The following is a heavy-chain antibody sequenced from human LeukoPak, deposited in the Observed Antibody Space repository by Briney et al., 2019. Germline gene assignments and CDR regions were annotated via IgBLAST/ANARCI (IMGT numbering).Heavy chain of an antibody. V-gene: IGHV3-43*02. D-gene: IGHD7-27*01. Sequence: GSLRLSCGASGFSFSSNWMHWVRQAPGKGVEWVSLISGDGGSTYYADSVKGRFTISRDNSKNSLYLQMNSLRTEDTALYYCAKDFAKWGLMDVWGKGTTVTVSS. CDR2: ISGDGGST. CDR1: GFSFSSNW. J-gene: IGHJ6*04. CDR3: AKDFAKWGLMDV.